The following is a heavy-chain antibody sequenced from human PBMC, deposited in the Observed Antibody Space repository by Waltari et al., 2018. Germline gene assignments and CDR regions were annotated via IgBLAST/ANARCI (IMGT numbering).Heavy chain of an antibody. V-gene: IGHV1-24*01. CDR2: LNPEEGET. Sequence: QVQLVQSGAEVKKPGASVKVSCKVSGYTLTELSMHWVRQAPGKGLEWMGGLNPEEGETIYAQKFQGRVTMTEDTSTDTAYMELSSLRSEDTAVYYCATPKAYNWNYGGVDFQHWGQGTLVTVSS. J-gene: IGHJ1*01. CDR3: ATPKAYNWNYGGVDFQH. D-gene: IGHD1-7*01. CDR1: GYTLTELS.